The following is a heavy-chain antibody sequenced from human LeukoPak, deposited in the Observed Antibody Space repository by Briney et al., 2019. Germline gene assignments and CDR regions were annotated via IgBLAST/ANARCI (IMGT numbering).Heavy chain of an antibody. V-gene: IGHV3-23*01. Sequence: GGSLRLSCAASGLTFSSYAMTWVRQAPGKGLEWVSTIRATADTTYYEDSVKGRFTISRDNSKNTQWLQMNSLRVEDTAVYYCTKGGYTTYFDYWGQGTLVTVSS. CDR2: IRATADTT. J-gene: IGHJ4*02. CDR1: GLTFSSYA. CDR3: TKGGYTTYFDY. D-gene: IGHD6-13*01.